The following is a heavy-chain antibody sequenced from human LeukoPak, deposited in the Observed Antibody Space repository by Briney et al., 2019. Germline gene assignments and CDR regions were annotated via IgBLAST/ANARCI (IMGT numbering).Heavy chain of an antibody. J-gene: IGHJ1*01. V-gene: IGHV1-2*02. CDR1: GYTFTGYY. CDR3: ARALSYMQQLAEYFQH. D-gene: IGHD6-13*01. CDR2: ISPNSGGT. Sequence: ASVKVSCKASGYTFTGYYMHWVRQAPGQGLEWMGWISPNSGGTNYAQKFQGRVTMTRDTSISTAYMELSRLRSDDTAVYYCARALSYMQQLAEYFQHWGQGTLVTVSS.